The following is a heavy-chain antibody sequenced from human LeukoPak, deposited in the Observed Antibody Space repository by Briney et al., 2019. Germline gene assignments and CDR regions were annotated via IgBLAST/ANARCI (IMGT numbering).Heavy chain of an antibody. CDR2: FSSSSSAI. V-gene: IGHV3-48*02. CDR1: GFTFSTYS. CDR3: ARGSGFRYFDY. Sequence: PGGSLRLSCAASGFTFSTYSMYWVPQAPGQGVEWLSYFSSSSSAIYYADSVKGRFTISRDNAKNSLYLQMNSLRDDDTAVYYCARGSGFRYFDYWGQGTLVTVAS. J-gene: IGHJ4*02.